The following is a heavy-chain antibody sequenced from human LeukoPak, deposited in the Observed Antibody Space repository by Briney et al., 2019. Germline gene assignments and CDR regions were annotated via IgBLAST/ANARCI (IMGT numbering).Heavy chain of an antibody. CDR2: IIPIFGTA. V-gene: IGHV1-69*06. D-gene: IGHD6-13*01. CDR1: GGTFSSYA. J-gene: IGHJ6*04. Sequence: SVKVSCKASGGTFSSYAISWVRQAPGQGLEWMGGIIPIFGTANYAQKFQGRVTITADKSSSTAYMELSSLRSEDTAVYYCASHSGVPTAAGTGYYYYGMDVWGKGTTVTVSS. CDR3: ASHSGVPTAAGTGYYYYGMDV.